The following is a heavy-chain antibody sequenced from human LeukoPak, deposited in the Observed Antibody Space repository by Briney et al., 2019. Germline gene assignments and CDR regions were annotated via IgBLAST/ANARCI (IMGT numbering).Heavy chain of an antibody. J-gene: IGHJ3*02. CDR1: GFTFSSYA. CDR3: ARGGWELLPLGAFDI. CDR2: ISGSGGST. D-gene: IGHD1-26*01. V-gene: IGHV3-23*01. Sequence: GGSLRLSCAASGFTFSSYAMSWVRQAPGKGLEWVSAISGSGGSTYYADSVKGRFTISRDNSKNTLYLQMNSLRAEDTALYYCARGGWELLPLGAFDIWGRGTLVTVSS.